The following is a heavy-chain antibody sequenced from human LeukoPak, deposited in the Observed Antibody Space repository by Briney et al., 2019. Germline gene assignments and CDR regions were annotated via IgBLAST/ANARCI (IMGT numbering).Heavy chain of an antibody. D-gene: IGHD3-10*01. CDR3: ARNRNIRGPREPFAY. V-gene: IGHV1-18*01. Sequence: GASVKVSCKASGYTFTSYGISWVRQAPGHGLEWMGWISAYNGNTNYAQKLPRRVTMTTDTSTSTAYMELRSLRSDDTAVYYCARNRNIRGPREPFAYWGQGTLVTVSS. J-gene: IGHJ4*02. CDR2: ISAYNGNT. CDR1: GYTFTSYG.